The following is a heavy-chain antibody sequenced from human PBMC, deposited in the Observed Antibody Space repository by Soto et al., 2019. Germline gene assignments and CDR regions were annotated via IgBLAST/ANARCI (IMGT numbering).Heavy chain of an antibody. Sequence: EAQLVESGGGLVQPGGSLRLSCEASGFSLGSYWMTWVRQAPGKGLEWVANIKKDGSRTSYLDSVRGRFTTSRDNVENSRYLQSYSLSAEDTGLYFCARDVSPGTSTLYLDAFDIWGQGTMVTVSS. CDR2: IKKDGSRT. V-gene: IGHV3-7*05. D-gene: IGHD2-8*01. CDR3: ARDVSPGTSTLYLDAFDI. CDR1: GFSLGSYW. J-gene: IGHJ3*02.